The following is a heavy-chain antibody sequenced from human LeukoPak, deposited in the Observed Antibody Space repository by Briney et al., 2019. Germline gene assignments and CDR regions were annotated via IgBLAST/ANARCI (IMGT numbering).Heavy chain of an antibody. CDR3: ARVLGIAARRANWFDP. CDR1: GDTVSSNTAA. J-gene: IGHJ5*02. CDR2: TYYRSTWLN. D-gene: IGHD6-6*01. V-gene: IGHV6-1*01. Sequence: SQTLSLTCALSGDTVSSNTAAYNWLRLSPSRGLEWLGRTYYRSTWLNDYAPSVRGRITVSPDTSKNQFSLKLSSVTAADTAVYYCARVLGIAARRANWFDPWGQGTLVTVSS.